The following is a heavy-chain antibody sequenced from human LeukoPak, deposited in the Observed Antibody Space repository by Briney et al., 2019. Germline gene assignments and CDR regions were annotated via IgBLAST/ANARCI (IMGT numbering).Heavy chain of an antibody. CDR3: ARGGGLDV. Sequence: GGSLRLSCAASGFTFSSYWMNWARQAPGKGPEWVASINHNGNVNYYVDSVKGRFTISRDNAKNSLYLQMSNLRAEDTAVYFWARGGGLDVWGQGATVTVSS. V-gene: IGHV3-7*03. J-gene: IGHJ6*02. D-gene: IGHD3-16*01. CDR2: INHNGNVN. CDR1: GFTFSSYW.